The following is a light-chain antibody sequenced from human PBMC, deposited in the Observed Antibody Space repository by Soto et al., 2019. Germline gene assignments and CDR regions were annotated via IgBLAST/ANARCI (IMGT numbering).Light chain of an antibody. CDR3: QERSNWPLVT. V-gene: IGKV3-11*01. CDR2: DAS. Sequence: EIVLTQSPATLSLSPGERATLSCRASQSVISYLAWYQQRPGQPPRLLIYDASNRATGIPARFSGSGSGTDFTLTISSLETEDFAVYYCQERSNWPLVTFGPGTRVD. CDR1: QSVISY. J-gene: IGKJ3*01.